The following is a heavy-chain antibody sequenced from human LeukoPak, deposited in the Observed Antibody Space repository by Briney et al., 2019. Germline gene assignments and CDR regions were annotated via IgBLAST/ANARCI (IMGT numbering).Heavy chain of an antibody. CDR3: ARFYYDFWSGHYPSGAFDI. V-gene: IGHV3-21*05. J-gene: IGHJ3*02. CDR1: GFTFSSYA. D-gene: IGHD3-3*01. CDR2: ISSSSSYT. Sequence: GGSLRLSCAASGFTFSSYAMTWVRQSPGKGLEWVSYISSSSSYTNYADSVKGRFTISRDNAKNSLYLQMNSLRAEDTAVYYCARFYYDFWSGHYPSGAFDIWGQGTMVTVSS.